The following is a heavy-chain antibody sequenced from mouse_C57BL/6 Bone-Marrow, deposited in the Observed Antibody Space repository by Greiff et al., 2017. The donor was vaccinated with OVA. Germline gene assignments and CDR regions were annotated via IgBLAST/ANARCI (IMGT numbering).Heavy chain of an antibody. CDR1: GFNIKDDY. CDR2: IDPENGDT. CDR3: TTCITTVPRYYFDY. V-gene: IGHV14-4*01. Sequence: EVQLQQSGAELVRPGASVKLSCTASGFNIKDDYMHWVKQRPEQGLEWIGWIDPENGDTEYASKFQGKATITADTSSKTAYLQLSSLTSEDTAVYDCTTCITTVPRYYFDYWGQGTTLTVSS. J-gene: IGHJ2*01. D-gene: IGHD1-1*01.